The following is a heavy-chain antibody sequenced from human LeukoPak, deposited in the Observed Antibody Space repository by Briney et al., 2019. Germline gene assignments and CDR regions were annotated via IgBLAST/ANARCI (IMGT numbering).Heavy chain of an antibody. J-gene: IGHJ4*02. D-gene: IGHD1-26*01. CDR3: ARNLQWELRWGPFDY. Sequence: SETLSLTCTVSGGSISSSSYYWGWIRQPPGKGLEWIGSIYYSGSTYYNPSLKSRVTISVDTSKNQFSLKLSSVTAADTAVYYCARNLQWELRWGPFDYWGQGTLVTVSS. CDR1: GGSISSSSYY. V-gene: IGHV4-39*07. CDR2: IYYSGST.